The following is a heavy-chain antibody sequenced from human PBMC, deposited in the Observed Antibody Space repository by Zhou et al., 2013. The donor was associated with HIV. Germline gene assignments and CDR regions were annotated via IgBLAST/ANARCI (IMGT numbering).Heavy chain of an antibody. D-gene: IGHD3-3*01. CDR1: GGTFSSYA. Sequence: QVQLVQSGAEVKKPGSSVKVSCKASGGTFSSYAISWVRQAPGQGLEWMGRIIPILGIANYAQKFQGRVTITADKSTSTAYMELSSLRSEDTAVYYCARESILEWFHYYYYMDVWGKGTTVTVSS. CDR3: ARESILEWFHYYYYMDV. CDR2: IIPILGIA. V-gene: IGHV1-69*04. J-gene: IGHJ6*03.